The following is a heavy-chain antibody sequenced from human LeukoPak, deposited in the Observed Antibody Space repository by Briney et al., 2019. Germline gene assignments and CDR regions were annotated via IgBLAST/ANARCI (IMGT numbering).Heavy chain of an antibody. V-gene: IGHV4-59*01. D-gene: IGHD4-17*01. J-gene: IGHJ5*02. CDR3: ARAVYFGDYGDYRFDP. CDR1: GGSISSYY. CDR2: IYYSGST. Sequence: PSETLSLTCTVSGGSISSYYWSWIRQPPGKGLEWIGYIYYSGSTNYNPSLKSRVTISVDTSKNQFSLKLSSVTAADTAAYYCARAVYFGDYGDYRFDPWGQGTLVTVSS.